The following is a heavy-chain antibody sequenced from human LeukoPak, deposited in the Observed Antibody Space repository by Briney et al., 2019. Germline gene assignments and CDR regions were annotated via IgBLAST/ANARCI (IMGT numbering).Heavy chain of an antibody. CDR3: ARVPRPVMTTVTHAYWFDP. Sequence: TSETLSLTCAVSGGSISSGGYSWSWIRQPPGKGLEWIGYIYHSGSTYYNPSLKSRVTISVDRSKNQFSLKLSSVTAADTAAYYRARVPRPVMTTVTHAYWFDPWGQGTLVTVSS. V-gene: IGHV4-30-2*01. J-gene: IGHJ5*02. CDR2: IYHSGST. CDR1: GGSISSGGYS. D-gene: IGHD4-11*01.